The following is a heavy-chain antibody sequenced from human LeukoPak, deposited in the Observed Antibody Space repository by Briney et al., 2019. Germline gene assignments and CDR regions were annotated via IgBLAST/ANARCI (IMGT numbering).Heavy chain of an antibody. CDR3: ARDRSQEFDP. CDR2: ISSSSSYI. Sequence: GGSLRLSCAASGFTFSSYTMNWVRQAPGKGLEWVSSISSSSSYIYYADSVKGRFTISRDNAKNSLYLQMNRLRADDTAVYYCARDRSQEFDPWGQGTLVTVSS. V-gene: IGHV3-21*01. CDR1: GFTFSSYT. D-gene: IGHD3-10*01. J-gene: IGHJ5*02.